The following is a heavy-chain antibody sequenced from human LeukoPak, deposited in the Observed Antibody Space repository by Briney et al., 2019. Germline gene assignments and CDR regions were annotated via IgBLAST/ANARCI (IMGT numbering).Heavy chain of an antibody. V-gene: IGHV3-23*01. D-gene: IGHD7-27*01. CDR2: ITTSDGST. CDR1: GFTFSSYT. CDR3: AKDGGLWVSAHWGDS. J-gene: IGHJ4*02. Sequence: GGSLRLSCAASGFTFSSYTMSWVRQAPGKGLEWVSTITTSDGSTYYADSVKGRFTVSRDNSKNTLFLQMNSLRAEDTAVYYCAKDGGLWVSAHWGDSWGRGTLVTVSS.